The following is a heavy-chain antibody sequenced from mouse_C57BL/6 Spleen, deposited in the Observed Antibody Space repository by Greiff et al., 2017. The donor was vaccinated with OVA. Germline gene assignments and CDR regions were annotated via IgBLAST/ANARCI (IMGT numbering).Heavy chain of an antibody. V-gene: IGHV14-1*01. CDR2: IDPEDGDT. Sequence: VQLQQSGAELVRPGASVKLSCTASGFNINDYYMHWVKQRPEQGLEWIGRIDPEDGDTEYAPKFQGKATMTADTSSNTAYLQLSSLTSEDTAVYDCSILEYYDSSYCDYWGQGTTLTVSA. D-gene: IGHD1-1*01. CDR3: SILEYYDSSYCDY. J-gene: IGHJ2*01. CDR1: GFNINDYY.